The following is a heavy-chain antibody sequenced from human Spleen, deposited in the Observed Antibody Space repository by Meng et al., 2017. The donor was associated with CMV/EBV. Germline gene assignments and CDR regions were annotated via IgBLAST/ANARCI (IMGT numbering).Heavy chain of an antibody. D-gene: IGHD3-10*01. V-gene: IGHV4-39*07. CDR2: IYYSGST. CDR3: ARDRGVRGLDY. Sequence: SFCSDPIDSSSYGWAWIRQPQGKGQEWIRSIYYSGSTYNNGSIKSGVTMSVDPSRNQFSLKLSAVTAADTAVDYCARDRGVRGLDYWGQGRLVTVSS. CDR1: SDPIDSSSYG. J-gene: IGHJ4*02.